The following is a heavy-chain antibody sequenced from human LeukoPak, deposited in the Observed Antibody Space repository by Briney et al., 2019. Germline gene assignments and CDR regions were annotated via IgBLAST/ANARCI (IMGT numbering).Heavy chain of an antibody. CDR1: GFTFSSYA. CDR3: AKDFPQGYCSGTSCYRGLFDY. D-gene: IGHD2-2*02. Sequence: GGSLRLSCAASGFTFSSYAMSWVRQAPGKGLEWVSAISGSGGSTYYADSVKGRFTISRDNSKNTLYLQMNSLRAEDTAVYYCAKDFPQGYCSGTSCYRGLFDYWGQGTLVTVSS. V-gene: IGHV3-23*01. CDR2: ISGSGGST. J-gene: IGHJ4*02.